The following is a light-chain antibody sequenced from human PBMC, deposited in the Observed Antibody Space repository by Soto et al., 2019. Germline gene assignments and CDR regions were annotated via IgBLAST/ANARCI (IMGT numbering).Light chain of an antibody. Sequence: EIVLTQSPGPLSLSPGERATLSCRASQSVSSSYLAWYQQKPGQAPRLLIHGASSRATGIPDRFSGSGSGTDFTLTISRLEPEEFAVYYCQQYGSSIFTFGPGTKVDIK. CDR2: GAS. CDR1: QSVSSSY. J-gene: IGKJ3*01. V-gene: IGKV3-20*01. CDR3: QQYGSSIFT.